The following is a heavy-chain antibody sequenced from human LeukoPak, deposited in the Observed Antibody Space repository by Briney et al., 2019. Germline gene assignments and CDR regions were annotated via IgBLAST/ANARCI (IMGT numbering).Heavy chain of an antibody. V-gene: IGHV3-53*01. CDR2: IYSGGST. J-gene: IGHJ4*02. D-gene: IGHD3-22*01. CDR1: GLTVSANN. Sequence: PGGSLRSSSASSGLTVSANNRNWVRQAPGKGLEWVSVIYSGGSTYYADSVKGRFTISRDNSKNTLYLQMNSLRAEDTAVYYCARYFYDSSGYPYYFDYWGQGTLVTVSS. CDR3: ARYFYDSSGYPYYFDY.